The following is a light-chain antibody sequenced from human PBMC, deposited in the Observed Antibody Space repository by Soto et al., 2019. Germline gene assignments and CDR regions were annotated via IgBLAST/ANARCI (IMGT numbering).Light chain of an antibody. CDR1: QGISNY. V-gene: IGKV1-27*01. J-gene: IGKJ5*01. CDR2: VAS. CDR3: QKYNSAPHT. Sequence: DIQMTQSPSSLSASVGDRVTITCRASQGISNYLAWYQQKPGKVPKLLIYVASTLQSGVPSRFSGSGSETDFTLTISSLQPEDVATYYCQKYNSAPHTFGQGTRLEIK.